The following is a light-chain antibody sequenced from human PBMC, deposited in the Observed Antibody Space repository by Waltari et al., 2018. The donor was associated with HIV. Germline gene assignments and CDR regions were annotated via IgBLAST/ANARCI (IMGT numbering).Light chain of an antibody. Sequence: DIMMTQSPNSLAVSLGWRATINCKSSQSVLYSSNNKNYLAGYQQKPGQPPKLRIYWASTRESGVPDRFSGSGSGTDVTLTISSLQAEDVAVYYCQQYYSTPPTFGGGTKVEIK. CDR1: QSVLYSSNNKNY. J-gene: IGKJ4*01. CDR2: WAS. CDR3: QQYYSTPPT. V-gene: IGKV4-1*01.